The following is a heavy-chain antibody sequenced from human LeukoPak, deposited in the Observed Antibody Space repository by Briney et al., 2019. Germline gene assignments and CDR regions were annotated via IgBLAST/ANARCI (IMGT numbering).Heavy chain of an antibody. Sequence: GGSLRLSCAASGFTVSNNYMSWVRQAPGKGLEWVSVIYSGGSTYYAASVKGRFTISRDNSKNTLYLQMNSLRVEDTAVYYCTRDLPERYWGQGTLVTVSS. CDR1: GFTVSNNY. J-gene: IGHJ4*02. V-gene: IGHV3-53*01. CDR2: IYSGGST. CDR3: TRDLPERY.